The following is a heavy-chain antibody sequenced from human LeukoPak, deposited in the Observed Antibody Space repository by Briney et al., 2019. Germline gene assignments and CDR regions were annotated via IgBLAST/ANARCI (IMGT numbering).Heavy chain of an antibody. V-gene: IGHV3-74*01. J-gene: IGHJ6*02. Sequence: GGSLRLSCAASGFTFSSYWMHWVRQAPGKGLVWVSRINSDGSSTSYADSVKGRFTISRDNAKNSLYLQMNSLRAEDTAVYYCARDHCSSSSCYTYYGMELWGQGTTVTVSS. CDR2: INSDGSST. CDR3: ARDHCSSSSCYTYYGMEL. CDR1: GFTFSSYW. D-gene: IGHD2-2*02.